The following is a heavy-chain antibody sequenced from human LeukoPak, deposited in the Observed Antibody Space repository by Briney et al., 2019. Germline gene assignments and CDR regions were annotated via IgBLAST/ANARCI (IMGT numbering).Heavy chain of an antibody. CDR2: IWYDGSNK. CDR1: GFTFSDYG. V-gene: IGHV3-33*01. D-gene: IGHD4-11*01. J-gene: IGHJ4*02. Sequence: PGGSLRLSCAASGFTFSDYGMHWVRQAPGRGLEWVAVIWYDGSNKYYADSVKGRFTISRDNSKNTLYLQMSGLRAEDTAVYYCARGTMVTVNFDHWGQGTLVTVSS. CDR3: ARGTMVTVNFDH.